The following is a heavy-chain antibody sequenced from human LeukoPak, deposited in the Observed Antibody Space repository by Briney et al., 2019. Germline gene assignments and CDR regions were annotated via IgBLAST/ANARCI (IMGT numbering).Heavy chain of an antibody. J-gene: IGHJ4*02. Sequence: SETLSLTCAVYGGSFSDYYWSWIRQPPGKGLEWIGEINHSGSTNYNPSLKSRVIISVDTSKNQFSLKLSSVTAADTAVYYCARGRVTYYYDSSGYYYGVWGQGTLVTVSS. CDR3: ARGRVTYYYDSSGYYYGV. D-gene: IGHD3-22*01. CDR2: INHSGST. CDR1: GGSFSDYY. V-gene: IGHV4-34*01.